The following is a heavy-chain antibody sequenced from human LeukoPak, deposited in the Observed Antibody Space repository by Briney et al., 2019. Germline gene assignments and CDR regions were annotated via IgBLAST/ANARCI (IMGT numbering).Heavy chain of an antibody. D-gene: IGHD5-12*01. CDR1: GFTFNRYS. Sequence: PGGSLRPSCAASGFTFNRYSFHWVRQAPGKGLEWVAVISDDGNNKYYVDSVKGRFTISRDNSKNTLYLQMNSLRTEDTAMYYCARTYRYSGWKYFDYWGQGTLVTVSS. CDR3: ARTYRYSGWKYFDY. V-gene: IGHV3-30-3*01. J-gene: IGHJ4*02. CDR2: ISDDGNNK.